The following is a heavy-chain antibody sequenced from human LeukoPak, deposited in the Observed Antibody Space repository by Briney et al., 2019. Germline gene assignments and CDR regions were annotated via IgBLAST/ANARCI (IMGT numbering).Heavy chain of an antibody. J-gene: IGHJ4*02. Sequence: SETLSLTCTVSGASISSGDYDWRWIRQPPRKGLEWIGYIYYSGSTCYNPSLKSRVTISVDTSKNQFSLKLSSVTAADTAVYYCARVLSGWSFDYWGQGTLVTVSS. CDR1: GASISSGDYD. V-gene: IGHV4-30-4*01. CDR3: ARVLSGWSFDY. D-gene: IGHD6-19*01. CDR2: IYYSGST.